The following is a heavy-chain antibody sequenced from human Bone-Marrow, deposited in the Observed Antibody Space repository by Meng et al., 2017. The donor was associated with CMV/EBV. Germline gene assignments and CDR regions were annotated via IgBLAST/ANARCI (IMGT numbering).Heavy chain of an antibody. J-gene: IGHJ4*02. Sequence: ASVKVSCKASGYTFTSYDINWVRQAPGQGLEWMGWINPNSGGTNYAQKFQGRVTMTRDTSISTAYMELSRLRSDDTAVYYCARGRGFGELLGYWGQGTLVTVSS. V-gene: IGHV1-2*02. D-gene: IGHD3-10*01. CDR3: ARGRGFGELLGY. CDR1: GYTFTSYD. CDR2: INPNSGGT.